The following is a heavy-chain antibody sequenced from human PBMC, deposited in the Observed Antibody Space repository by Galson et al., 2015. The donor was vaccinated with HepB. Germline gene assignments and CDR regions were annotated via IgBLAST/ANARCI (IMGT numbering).Heavy chain of an antibody. CDR2: IKSKTDDETT. V-gene: IGHV3-15*01. CDR3: TTDVYYSTYWSWLDP. J-gene: IGHJ5*02. CDR1: GFPFNNAW. Sequence: SLRLSCAASGFPFNNAWMTWVRQAPGMGLEWVGRIKSKTDDETTDYAAPVKARFTISRDDSKNRLYLQMNSLKTEDTAVYYCTTDVYYSTYWSWLDPWGQGTLVTVSS. D-gene: IGHD2-8*02.